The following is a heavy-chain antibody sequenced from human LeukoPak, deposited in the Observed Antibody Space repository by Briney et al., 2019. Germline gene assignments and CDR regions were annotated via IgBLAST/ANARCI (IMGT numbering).Heavy chain of an antibody. D-gene: IGHD4/OR15-4a*01. CDR2: ISDTGAST. V-gene: IGHV3-23*01. J-gene: IGHJ3*02. Sequence: GGSLRLSCAASGFTFKIYAMSWVRQAPGTGLEWIAAISDTGASTYYADSVKGRFTISRDNSGNTLFLQMNSLRAEDTAVYYCAKDWVYSANGHPFDIWGQGAMVTVSS. CDR3: AKDWVYSANGHPFDI. CDR1: GFTFKIYA.